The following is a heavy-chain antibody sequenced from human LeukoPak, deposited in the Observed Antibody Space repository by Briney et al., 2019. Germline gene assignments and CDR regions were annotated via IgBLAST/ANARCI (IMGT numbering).Heavy chain of an antibody. D-gene: IGHD1-26*01. CDR3: ASSGSYRFDY. Sequence: GGSLRLSCAASGYTFSSYSMNWVRQAPGKGLEWVSHITASGTAMFYADSVKGRFTISRDNAKNSLYLQMNSLRDEDTAVYYCASSGSYRFDYWGQGILVTVSS. J-gene: IGHJ4*02. V-gene: IGHV3-48*02. CDR1: GYTFSSYS. CDR2: ITASGTAM.